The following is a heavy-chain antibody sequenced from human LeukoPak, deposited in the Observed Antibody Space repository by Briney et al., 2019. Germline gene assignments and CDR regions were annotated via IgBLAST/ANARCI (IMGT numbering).Heavy chain of an antibody. Sequence: PGGSLRLSCAASGFTFSSYSMNWVRQAPGKGLEWVSSISSSSSYIYYADSVKGRFTISRDNAKNSLYLQMNSLRAEDTAVYYCARLKFGESALDYWGQGTLVTVSS. J-gene: IGHJ4*02. CDR2: ISSSSSYI. D-gene: IGHD3-10*01. V-gene: IGHV3-21*01. CDR3: ARLKFGESALDY. CDR1: GFTFSSYS.